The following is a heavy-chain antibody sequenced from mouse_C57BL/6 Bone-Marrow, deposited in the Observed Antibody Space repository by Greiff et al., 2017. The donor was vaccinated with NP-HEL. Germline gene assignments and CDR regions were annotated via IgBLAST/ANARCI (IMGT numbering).Heavy chain of an antibody. J-gene: IGHJ2*01. D-gene: IGHD1-1*01. Sequence: QVQLKQPGAELVKPGASVKVSCKASGYTFTSYWMHWVKQRPGQGLEWIGRIHPSDSDTNYNQKFKGKATLTVDKSSSTAYMQLSSLTSEDSAVYYCAIIFYYYGSSQYYFDYWGQGTTLTVSS. CDR2: IHPSDSDT. V-gene: IGHV1-74*01. CDR1: GYTFTSYW. CDR3: AIIFYYYGSSQYYFDY.